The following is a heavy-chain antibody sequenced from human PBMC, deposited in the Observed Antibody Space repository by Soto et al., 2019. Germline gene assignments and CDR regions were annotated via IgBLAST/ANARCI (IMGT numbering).Heavy chain of an antibody. V-gene: IGHV4-30-4*01. Sequence: SETLSRTCTVSGPSITSGDYYWILIRQPPGKGLEWIGRTYYSGSTYYNPSLKSRVTISVDKSKNQFSLKLSSVPAAGTAVYYCASFFTMVRGVIIPWFDPWGQLTLVSVS. CDR2: TYYSGST. J-gene: IGHJ5*02. CDR1: GPSITSGDYY. CDR3: ASFFTMVRGVIIPWFDP. D-gene: IGHD3-10*01.